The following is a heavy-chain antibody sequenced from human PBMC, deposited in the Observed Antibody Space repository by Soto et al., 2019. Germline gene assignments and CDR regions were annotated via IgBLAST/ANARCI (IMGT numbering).Heavy chain of an antibody. CDR3: TRDIGGRGAF. D-gene: IGHD3-16*01. CDR2: TDEYGSTI. V-gene: IGHV3-74*01. CDR1: GFTFSSYW. Sequence: EVQLVESGGGLVQPGGSLRLSCAASGFTFSSYWMHWVRQVPGKGLVWVARTDEYGSTINYADSVKGRFTISRDNAKNTLYLETNSLRGEDTALYYCTRDIGGRGAFWGQGSLVTVSS. J-gene: IGHJ4*02.